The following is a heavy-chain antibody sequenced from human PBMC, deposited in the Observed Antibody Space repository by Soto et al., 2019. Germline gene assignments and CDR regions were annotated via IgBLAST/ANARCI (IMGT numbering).Heavy chain of an antibody. CDR3: AKDYNILTGYYWVAQHGYNWFDP. CDR1: GFTFSSYG. Sequence: GGSLRLSCAASGFTFSSYGMHWVRQAPGKGLEWVAVISYDGSNKYYADSVKGRFTISRDNSKNTLYLQMNSLRAEDTAVYYCAKDYNILTGYYWVAQHGYNWFDPWGQGTLVTVSS. V-gene: IGHV3-30*18. CDR2: ISYDGSNK. J-gene: IGHJ5*02. D-gene: IGHD3-9*01.